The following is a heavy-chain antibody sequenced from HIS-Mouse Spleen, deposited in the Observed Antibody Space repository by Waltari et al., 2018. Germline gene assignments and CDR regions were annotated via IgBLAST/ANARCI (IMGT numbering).Heavy chain of an antibody. CDR2: IYYSGST. CDR3: AREIPYSSSWYDWYFDL. CDR1: GGSISSSSYY. Sequence: QLQLQESGPGLVKPSETLSLTCTVSGGSISSSSYYWGWIRQPPGKGLEWIGSIYYSGSTYEHPSLKSRVTISVDTSKNQFSLKLSSGTAADTAVYYCAREIPYSSSWYDWYFDLWGRGTLVTVSS. J-gene: IGHJ2*01. V-gene: IGHV4-39*07. D-gene: IGHD6-13*01.